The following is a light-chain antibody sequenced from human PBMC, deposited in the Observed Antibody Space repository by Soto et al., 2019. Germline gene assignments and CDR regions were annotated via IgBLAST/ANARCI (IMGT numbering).Light chain of an antibody. CDR2: AAS. J-gene: IGKJ1*01. CDR1: QGIRND. V-gene: IGKV1-6*01. CDR3: LQEYNSPWT. Sequence: AIQMTQSPSSLSASVGDRVTITCRASQGIRNDLGWYQKKKGKAPKLLIYAASSLQSGVPSRVSGSGSCTVFNLTISSLQPEDVETYYCLQEYNSPWTFGQGTKLDI.